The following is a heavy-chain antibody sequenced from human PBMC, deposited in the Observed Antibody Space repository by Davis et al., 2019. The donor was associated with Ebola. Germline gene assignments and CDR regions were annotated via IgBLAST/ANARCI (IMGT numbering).Heavy chain of an antibody. V-gene: IGHV3-9*01. J-gene: IGHJ3*02. CDR3: AKGSASAPTLFPLVSCENSRSDI. CDR1: GFTFDDYA. D-gene: IGHD3-3*01. Sequence: SLKISCAASGFTFDDYAMHWVRQAPGKGLEWVSGISWNSGSIGYAGSVKGRFTISRDNAKNSLYLQMNSLRAEDTALYYCAKGSASAPTLFPLVSCENSRSDI. CDR2: ISWNSGSI.